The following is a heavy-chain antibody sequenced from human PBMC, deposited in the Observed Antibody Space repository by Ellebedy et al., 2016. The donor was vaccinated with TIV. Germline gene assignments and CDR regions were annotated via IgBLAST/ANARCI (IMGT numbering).Heavy chain of an antibody. CDR1: GFTFITSA. CDR2: IVVASGNT. D-gene: IGHD2-15*01. Sequence: SVKVSXXASGFTFITSAVQWVRQGRGQRPEWIGWIVVASGNTNYAQKFQERVTITRDMSTSTAYMELSSLRSEDTAVYYCAATTPYQHEAFDIWGQGTMVTVSS. V-gene: IGHV1-58*01. CDR3: AATTPYQHEAFDI. J-gene: IGHJ3*02.